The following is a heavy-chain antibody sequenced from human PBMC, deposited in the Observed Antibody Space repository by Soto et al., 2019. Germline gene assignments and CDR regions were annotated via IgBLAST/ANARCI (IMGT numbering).Heavy chain of an antibody. CDR2: IDPSGGST. J-gene: IGHJ3*02. D-gene: IGHD1-26*01. Sequence: QVQLVQSGAEVKKPGASVKVSCKASGYTFTASYMHWVRQAPGQGLEWMGIIDPSGGSTSYSQKFQGRVTMTRDTSTSTVYMELNSLRSEATAVFYCARDSGHYYRSDAFDKWGQGTMVTVSS. CDR1: GYTFTASY. CDR3: ARDSGHYYRSDAFDK. V-gene: IGHV1-46*01.